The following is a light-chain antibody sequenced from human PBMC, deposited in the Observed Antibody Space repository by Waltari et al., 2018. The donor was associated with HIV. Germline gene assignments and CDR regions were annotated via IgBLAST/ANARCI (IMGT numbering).Light chain of an antibody. Sequence: EIVMTQSPATLSVSPGARATLTCRASQSVTSNVAWYQQQPGQAPVLPIDCASTRATGIPARFSGSGSGTEFTLTISSLQSEDCAVYYCQQYNHRPPTTFGQGTKVEVK. CDR3: QQYNHRPPTT. CDR2: CAS. J-gene: IGKJ1*01. V-gene: IGKV3D-15*01. CDR1: QSVTSN.